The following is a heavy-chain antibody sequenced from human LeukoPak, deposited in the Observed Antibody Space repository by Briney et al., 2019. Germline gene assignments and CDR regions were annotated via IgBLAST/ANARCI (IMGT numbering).Heavy chain of an antibody. Sequence: ASVKVSCKASGYXFTSYGISWVRQAPGQGLEWMGSISAYNGNTNYAQKLQGRGTMTTDTSTSTAYMELRSLRSDDTAVYYCARVIVGATAEYYYYGMDVWGQGTTVTVSS. CDR2: ISAYNGNT. CDR1: GYXFTSYG. CDR3: ARVIVGATAEYYYYGMDV. J-gene: IGHJ6*02. V-gene: IGHV1-18*01. D-gene: IGHD1-26*01.